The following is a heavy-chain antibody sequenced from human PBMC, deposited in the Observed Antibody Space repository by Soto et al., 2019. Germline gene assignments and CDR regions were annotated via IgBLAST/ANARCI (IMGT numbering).Heavy chain of an antibody. V-gene: IGHV2-5*01. J-gene: IGHJ6*02. CDR3: ARRRGQGSYYYGMGV. CDR2: IYLNDDS. CDR1: GFSLSTSGLG. Sequence: YGPTLVNPTQTLTLTCTVSGFSLSTSGLGVSWIRQPPGKALEWLTLIYLNDDSRYSPSLSSRLSSTKDTSKNQVVLTMTNMERVDKATYYCARRRGQGSYYYGMGVWSQGITVTAP. D-gene: IGHD6-25*01.